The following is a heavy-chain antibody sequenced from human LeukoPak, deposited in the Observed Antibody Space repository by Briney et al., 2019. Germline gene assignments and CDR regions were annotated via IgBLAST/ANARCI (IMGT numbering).Heavy chain of an antibody. CDR3: AKDFPGYSSGWSSS. J-gene: IGHJ4*02. V-gene: IGHV3-20*04. D-gene: IGHD6-19*01. CDR2: INWNGGST. Sequence: GGSLRLSCAASGFTFDDYGMSWVRQAPGKGLEWVSGINWNGGSTGYADSVKGRFTISRDNPKNTLYLQMKSLRDEDTAVYYCAKDFPGYSSGWSSSWGQGTLVTVSS. CDR1: GFTFDDYG.